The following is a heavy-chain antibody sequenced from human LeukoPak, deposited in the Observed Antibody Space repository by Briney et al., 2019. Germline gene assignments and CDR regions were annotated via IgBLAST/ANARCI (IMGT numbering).Heavy chain of an antibody. Sequence: GGSLRLSCAASGFTFSSYAMSWVRQAPGKGLEWVSAISGSGGSTYYADSVEGRFTISRDNSKNTLYLQMDTLRAEDTAVYYCARDRMNLPDYWGQGTLVTVSS. CDR3: ARDRMNLPDY. CDR2: ISGSGGST. V-gene: IGHV3-23*01. J-gene: IGHJ4*02. CDR1: GFTFSSYA.